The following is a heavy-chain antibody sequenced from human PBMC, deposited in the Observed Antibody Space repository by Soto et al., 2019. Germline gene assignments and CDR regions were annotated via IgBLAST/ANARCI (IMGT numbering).Heavy chain of an antibody. CDR1: GGSISSGDYY. V-gene: IGHV4-30-4*01. Sequence: SETLSLTCTVSGGSISSGDYYWSWIRQPPGKGLEWIGYIYHSGSTYYNPSLKSRVTISVDTSKNQLSLKLTSVTAADTAVYYCARDKITGLFDYWGQGTLVTVSS. D-gene: IGHD2-8*02. CDR3: ARDKITGLFDY. J-gene: IGHJ4*02. CDR2: IYHSGST.